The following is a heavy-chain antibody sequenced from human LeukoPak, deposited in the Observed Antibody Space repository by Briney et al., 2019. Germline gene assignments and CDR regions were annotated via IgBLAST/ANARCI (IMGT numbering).Heavy chain of an antibody. V-gene: IGHV3-53*01. J-gene: IGHJ4*02. CDR3: ARDLGSGNIAAALDY. D-gene: IGHD6-13*01. Sequence: AGGSLRLSCAAFGFTVSSNYMSWVRQAPGKGLEWVSVIFGGGGTYYGDSVRGRFTISRDNSKNTLYLQMNSLRAEDTAVYYCARDLGSGNIAAALDYWGQGTLVTVSS. CDR1: GFTVSSNY. CDR2: IFGGGGT.